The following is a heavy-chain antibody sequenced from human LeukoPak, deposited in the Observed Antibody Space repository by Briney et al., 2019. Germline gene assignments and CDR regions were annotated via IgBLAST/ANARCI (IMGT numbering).Heavy chain of an antibody. CDR3: VIAAAGTKVDY. CDR1: GYSISSGYY. V-gene: IGHV4-38-2*02. J-gene: IGHJ4*02. D-gene: IGHD6-13*01. CDR2: IYHSGST. Sequence: TSETLSLTCTVSGYSISSGYYWGWIRQPPGKGLEWIGSIYHSGSTYYNPSLKSRVTISVDTSKNQFSLKLSSVTAADTAVYYCVIAAAGTKVDYWGQGTLVTVSS.